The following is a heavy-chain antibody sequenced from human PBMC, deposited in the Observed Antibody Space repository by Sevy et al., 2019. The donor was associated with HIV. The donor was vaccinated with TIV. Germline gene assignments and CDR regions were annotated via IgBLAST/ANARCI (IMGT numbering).Heavy chain of an antibody. V-gene: IGHV3-23*01. D-gene: IGHD2-2*01. J-gene: IGHJ4*02. Sequence: GGSLRLSCAASGFTFRNYAMSWVRQAPGKGLEWVSALSGTGGSTYYADSVKGRFTISRDNSKNTLYLQMNSLRVEDTAVYYCAQDLDIVAVAAALRLSYWGQGTLVTVSS. CDR1: GFTFRNYA. CDR3: AQDLDIVAVAAALRLSY. CDR2: LSGTGGST.